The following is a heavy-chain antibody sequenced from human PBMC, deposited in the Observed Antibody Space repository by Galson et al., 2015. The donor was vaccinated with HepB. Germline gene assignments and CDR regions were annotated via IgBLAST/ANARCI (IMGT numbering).Heavy chain of an antibody. CDR1: GFSLSTSGMC. V-gene: IGHV2-70*01. CDR3: ARIAEFDYYDSSGHDWYFDL. Sequence: PALVKPTQTLTLTCTFFGFSLSTSGMCVSWIRQPPGKALEWLALIDWDDDKYYSTSLKTRLTISKDTSKNQVVLTMTNMDPVDTATYYCARIAEFDYYDSSGHDWYFDLWGRGTLVTVSS. CDR2: IDWDDDK. D-gene: IGHD3-22*01. J-gene: IGHJ2*01.